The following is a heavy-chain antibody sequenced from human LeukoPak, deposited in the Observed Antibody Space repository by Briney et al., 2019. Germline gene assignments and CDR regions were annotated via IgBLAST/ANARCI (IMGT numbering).Heavy chain of an antibody. J-gene: IGHJ2*01. V-gene: IGHV3-53*01. CDR2: LYSGSDT. D-gene: IGHD3-3*02. CDR3: ARVGDHFHWYLDL. Sequence: GGSLTLSCAASGFSVSLNYMNWVRQAPREGLEWVSILYSGSDTYYADSVKGRFTISRDSSKNMLFLHMNSLRAEDTAVYYCARVGDHFHWYLDLWGRGTLVTVSS. CDR1: GFSVSLNY.